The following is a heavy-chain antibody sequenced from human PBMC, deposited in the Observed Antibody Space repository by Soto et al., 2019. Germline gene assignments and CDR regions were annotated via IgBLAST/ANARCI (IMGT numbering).Heavy chain of an antibody. CDR1: GYTFTSYD. CDR3: ASRGYDILTGYYRTQGHYYYGMDV. CDR2: MNPNSGNT. D-gene: IGHD3-9*01. Sequence: ASVKVSCKASGYTFTSYDINWVRQATGQGLEWMGWMNPNSGNTGYAQKFQGRVTMTRNTSISTAYMELSSLRSEDTAVYYCASRGYDILTGYYRTQGHYYYGMDVWGQGTTVTVSS. J-gene: IGHJ6*02. V-gene: IGHV1-8*01.